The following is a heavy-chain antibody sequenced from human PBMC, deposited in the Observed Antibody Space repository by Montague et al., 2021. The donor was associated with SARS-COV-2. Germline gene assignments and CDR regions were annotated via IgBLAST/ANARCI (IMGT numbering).Heavy chain of an antibody. Sequence: TLSLTCTVSGYSINSNYYWGWIRQPPGKGLEWIGCSYHSGTTHYHPSLKSRDTISLDTSNNHFSLKVTSVTAADTAVYYCARAPYYGPGKPYQFDYWGRGTLVTVSS. CDR1: GYSINSNYY. V-gene: IGHV4-38-2*02. CDR3: ARAPYYGPGKPYQFDY. CDR2: SYHSGTT. J-gene: IGHJ4*02. D-gene: IGHD3-10*01.